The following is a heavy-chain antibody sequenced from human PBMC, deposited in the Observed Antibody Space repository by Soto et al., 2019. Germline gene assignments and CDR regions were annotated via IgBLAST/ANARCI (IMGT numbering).Heavy chain of an antibody. D-gene: IGHD4-17*01. V-gene: IGHV1-18*01. CDR2: ISAYNGNT. CDR3: ATGTTVETGIY. CDR1: GYTFTSYG. Sequence: QVQLVQSGAEVKKPGASVKVSCKASGYTFTSYGISWVRQAPGQGLEWMGWISAYNGNTNYGQKSQGRXTXPXXTPQSTAYMELRSLSSDDTAVYYCATGTTVETGIYWGQGTLVTVSS. J-gene: IGHJ4*02.